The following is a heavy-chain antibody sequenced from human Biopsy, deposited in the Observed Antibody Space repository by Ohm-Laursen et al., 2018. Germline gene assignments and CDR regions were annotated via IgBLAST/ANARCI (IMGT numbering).Heavy chain of an antibody. Sequence: SLRLSCSAPGFTFSSHAMAWVRQAPGKGLEWVSGIRDSGDSAYYADSVKGRLTIPRDSSKNTLYLQMNSLRVEDTAVYYCARGPSGVATIGRGQGTLVTVSS. CDR2: IRDSGDSA. CDR1: GFTFSSHA. J-gene: IGHJ4*02. V-gene: IGHV3-23*01. CDR3: ARGPSGVATIG. D-gene: IGHD5-24*01.